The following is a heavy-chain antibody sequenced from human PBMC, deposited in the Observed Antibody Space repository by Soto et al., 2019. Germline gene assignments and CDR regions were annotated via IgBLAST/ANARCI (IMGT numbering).Heavy chain of an antibody. CDR3: ARRRAAAGSLDYYYGMDV. CDR1: GFTFSSYW. D-gene: IGHD6-13*01. Sequence: GGSLRLSCAASGFTFSSYWMHWVRQAPGKGLVWVSRINSDGSSTSYADSVKGRFTISRDNAKNTLYLQMNSLRAEDTAVYYCARRRAAAGSLDYYYGMDVWGQGTTVTVSS. J-gene: IGHJ6*02. V-gene: IGHV3-74*01. CDR2: INSDGSST.